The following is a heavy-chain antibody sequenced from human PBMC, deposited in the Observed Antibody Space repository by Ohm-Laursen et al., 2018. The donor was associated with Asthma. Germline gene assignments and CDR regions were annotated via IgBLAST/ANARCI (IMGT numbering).Heavy chain of an antibody. J-gene: IGHJ6*02. CDR2: ISSSSSYI. D-gene: IGHD2-2*01. CDR3: ARDEFSCSSTSCYRYYGMDV. V-gene: IGHV3-21*01. CDR1: GFTFSSYS. Sequence: SLRLSCAASGFTFSSYSMNWVRQAPGKGLEWVSSISSSSSYIYYADSVKGRFAISRDNAKNSLYLQMNSLRAEDTAVYYCARDEFSCSSTSCYRYYGMDVWGQGTTVTVSS.